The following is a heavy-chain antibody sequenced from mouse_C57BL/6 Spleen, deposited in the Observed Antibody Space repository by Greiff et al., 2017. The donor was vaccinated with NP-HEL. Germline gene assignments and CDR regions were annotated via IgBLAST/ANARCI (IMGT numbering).Heavy chain of an antibody. CDR3: ARWYYYGSTYAMDY. D-gene: IGHD1-1*01. Sequence: QVHVKQPGAELVRPGTSVKLSCKASGYTFTSYWMHWVKQRPGQGLEWIGVIDPSDSYTNYNQKFKGKATLTVDTSSSTAYMQLSSLTSEDSAVYYCARWYYYGSTYAMDYWGQGTSVTVSS. J-gene: IGHJ4*01. CDR2: IDPSDSYT. CDR1: GYTFTSYW. V-gene: IGHV1-59*01.